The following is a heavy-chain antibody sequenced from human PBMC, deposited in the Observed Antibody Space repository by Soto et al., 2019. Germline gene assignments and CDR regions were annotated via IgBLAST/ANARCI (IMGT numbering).Heavy chain of an antibody. J-gene: IGHJ4*02. D-gene: IGHD3-22*01. CDR3: AKIDSSGNDY. Sequence: QVQLQESGPGLVKPSGTLSLTCAFSGGSISSNNWWSWVRHPPGKGLEWIGEIHHTGYTNYNPSLKRRVTMSVDKSKHQVSLNLSAVTAADTALYYCAKIDSSGNDYWGQGTLVTVSS. CDR1: GGSISSNNW. CDR2: IHHTGYT. V-gene: IGHV4-4*02.